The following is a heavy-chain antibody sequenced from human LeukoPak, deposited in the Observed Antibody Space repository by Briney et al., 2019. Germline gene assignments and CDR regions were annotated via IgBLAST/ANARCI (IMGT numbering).Heavy chain of an antibody. D-gene: IGHD6-19*01. J-gene: IGHJ4*02. CDR1: GFTFDDYT. Sequence: GGSLRLSCAASGFTFDDYTMHWVRQAPGKGLEWVSLISWDGGSTYYADSVKGRFTISRDNSKNSLYLQMNSLRAGDTALYYCAKDKVAGLGGYFDYWGQGTLVTVSS. V-gene: IGHV3-43*01. CDR3: AKDKVAGLGGYFDY. CDR2: ISWDGGST.